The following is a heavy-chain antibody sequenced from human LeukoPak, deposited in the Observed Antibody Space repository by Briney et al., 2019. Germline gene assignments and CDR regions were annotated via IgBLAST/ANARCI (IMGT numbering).Heavy chain of an antibody. CDR3: ARVALRYFDWSPPRDTPRKFDP. V-gene: IGHV4-34*01. Sequence: SETLSLTCAVYGGSFSGYYWSWIRQPPGKGLEWIGEINHSGSANYNPSLKSRVTISVDTSKNQFSLKLSPVTAADTAVYYCARVALRYFDWSPPRDTPRKFDPWGQGTLVTVSS. J-gene: IGHJ5*02. CDR1: GGSFSGYY. CDR2: INHSGSA. D-gene: IGHD3-9*01.